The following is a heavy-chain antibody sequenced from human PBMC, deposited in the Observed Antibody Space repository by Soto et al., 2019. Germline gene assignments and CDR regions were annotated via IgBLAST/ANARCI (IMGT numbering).Heavy chain of an antibody. V-gene: IGHV3-64D*08. J-gene: IGHJ6*02. D-gene: IGHD6-13*01. CDR3: TRSWYIAMDV. CDR1: GFAFISYF. CDR2: ISSYGDST. Sequence: GGSLRLSCSASGFAFISYFMHWVRQAPGKGLEYVSAISSYGDSTYYADSVKGRFTISRDNSKNTLFLQMSGLRTDDTAVYYCTRSWYIAMDVWGQGTTVTVSS.